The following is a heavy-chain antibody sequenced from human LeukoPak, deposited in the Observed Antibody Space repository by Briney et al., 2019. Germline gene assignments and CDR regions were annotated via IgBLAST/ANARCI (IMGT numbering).Heavy chain of an antibody. J-gene: IGHJ4*02. V-gene: IGHV6-1*01. Sequence: SQTLSLTCGISGDSVSSNSAACNWIRQSPSGGLEWLGRTYYRSKWYNDYAVSVKSRITINPETSKNQFSLQLNSVTPEDTAVYYCTRDRGGQLRDYWGEGTLVTAPS. CDR2: TYYRSKWYN. D-gene: IGHD1-26*01. CDR3: TRDRGGQLRDY. CDR1: GDSVSSNSAA.